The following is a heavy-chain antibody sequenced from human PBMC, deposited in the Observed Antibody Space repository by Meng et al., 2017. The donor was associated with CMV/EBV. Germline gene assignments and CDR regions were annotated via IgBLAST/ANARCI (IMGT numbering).Heavy chain of an antibody. J-gene: IGHJ4*02. Sequence: QVELVQSWAKVKKTGSSVKVSCKASGYTFISDYKHWVRQAPGQGLEWMGIINPSGGSTSYAQKFQGRGTMTRDTSTSTVYMELSSLRSEDTAVYYCALAEYSSSLFDYWGQGTLVTVSS. D-gene: IGHD6-13*01. V-gene: IGHV1-46*01. CDR2: INPSGGST. CDR1: GYTFISDY. CDR3: ALAEYSSSLFDY.